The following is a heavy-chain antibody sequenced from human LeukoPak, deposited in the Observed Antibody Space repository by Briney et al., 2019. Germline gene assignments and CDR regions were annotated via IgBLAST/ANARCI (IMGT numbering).Heavy chain of an antibody. V-gene: IGHV4-59*01. CDR2: IYYSGST. Sequence: SETLSLXCTVSGGSISSYYWSWIRQPPGKGLERIGYIYYSGSTNYNPSLKSRVTISVDTSKNQFSLKLSSVTAADTAVYYCARDRRAVAAFDIWGQGTMVTVSS. CDR1: GGSISSYY. D-gene: IGHD6-19*01. CDR3: ARDRRAVAAFDI. J-gene: IGHJ3*02.